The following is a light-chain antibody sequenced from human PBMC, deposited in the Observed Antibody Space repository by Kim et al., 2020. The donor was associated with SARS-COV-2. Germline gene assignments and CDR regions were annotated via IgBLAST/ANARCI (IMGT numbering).Light chain of an antibody. CDR1: LIVGGT. Sequence: VPPGEPPTLSSPASLIVGGTFPCYQQNPGQTPRLLIYDASTTAPAIPARFSGSGSGTEFTLTISSLQSENFAVFYCQQSNSWPLTFGGGTKMDI. CDR2: DAS. CDR3: QQSNSWPLT. V-gene: IGKV3-15*01. J-gene: IGKJ4*01.